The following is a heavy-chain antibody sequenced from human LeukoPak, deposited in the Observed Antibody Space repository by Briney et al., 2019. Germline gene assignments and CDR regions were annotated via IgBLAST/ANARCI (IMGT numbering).Heavy chain of an antibody. D-gene: IGHD6-13*01. V-gene: IGHV3-23*01. J-gene: IGHJ4*02. CDR2: ISGSGGST. CDR1: GFTSSSYA. CDR3: ASYSSSWYGGIWDY. Sequence: GGSLRLSCADSGFTSSSYAMSWVRQAPGKELEWVSAISGSGGSTYYADSVKGRFTISRDNSKNTLYLQMNSLRAEDTAVYYCASYSSSWYGGIWDYWGQGTLVTVSS.